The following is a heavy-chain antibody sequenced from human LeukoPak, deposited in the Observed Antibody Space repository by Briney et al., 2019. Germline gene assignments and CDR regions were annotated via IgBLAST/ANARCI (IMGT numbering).Heavy chain of an antibody. Sequence: GGSLRLSCAASGFTFSSYAMSWVRQAPGKGLEWVGRIKSKTDGGTTDYAAPVKGRFTISRDDSKNTLYLQMNGLKTEDTAVYYRTTELWFGEYDYWGQGTLVTVSS. J-gene: IGHJ4*02. D-gene: IGHD3-10*01. V-gene: IGHV3-15*01. CDR1: GFTFSSYA. CDR2: IKSKTDGGTT. CDR3: TTELWFGEYDY.